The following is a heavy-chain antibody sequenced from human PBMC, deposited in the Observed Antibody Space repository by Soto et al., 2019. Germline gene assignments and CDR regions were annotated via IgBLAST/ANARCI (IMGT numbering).Heavy chain of an antibody. Sequence: GEALKISCAASGFTFDDYTMHWVRQAPGKGLEWVSLISWDGGSTYYADSVKGRFTISRDNSKNSLYLQMNSLRTEDTALYYCAKDSGNSYYYYGMDVWGQGSXVTVSS. J-gene: IGHJ6*02. CDR1: GFTFDDYT. D-gene: IGHD2-21*02. CDR3: AKDSGNSYYYYGMDV. CDR2: ISWDGGST. V-gene: IGHV3-43*01.